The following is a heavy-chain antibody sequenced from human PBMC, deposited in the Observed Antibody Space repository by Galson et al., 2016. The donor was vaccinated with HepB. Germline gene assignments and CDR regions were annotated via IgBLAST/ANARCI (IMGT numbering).Heavy chain of an antibody. D-gene: IGHD1-1*01. CDR2: VYHSGSA. CDR3: ARGARGPLRGTVDY. J-gene: IGHJ4*02. Sequence: TLSLTCNVSGDSISRGDYSWTWIRQPPGQGLEWIGYVYHSGSAYYKPSLRSRATISVDKAKNQFSLKLTSVTAADTALYYCARGARGPLRGTVDYWGQGALVTVSS. CDR1: GDSISRGDYS. V-gene: IGHV4-30-2*01.